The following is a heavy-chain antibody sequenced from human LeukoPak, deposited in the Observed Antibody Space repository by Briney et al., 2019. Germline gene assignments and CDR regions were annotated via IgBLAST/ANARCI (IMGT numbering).Heavy chain of an antibody. CDR1: GFTFTNYP. CDR3: ARERITTTAFDY. D-gene: IGHD4-17*01. Sequence: GGSLRLSCAASGFTFTNYPMNRVRQAPGKGLEWVSDISGSGGNTHYADSVKGRFTISRDNSKNTLYLQMNSLRAEDTAIYYCARERITTTAFDYWGQGTLVTVSS. CDR2: ISGSGGNT. J-gene: IGHJ4*02. V-gene: IGHV3-23*01.